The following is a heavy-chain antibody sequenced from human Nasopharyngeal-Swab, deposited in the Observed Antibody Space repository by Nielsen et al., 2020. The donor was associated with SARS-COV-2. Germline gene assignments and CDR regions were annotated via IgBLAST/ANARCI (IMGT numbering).Heavy chain of an antibody. CDR2: ISSSGGTN. J-gene: IGHJ5*02. V-gene: IGHV3-48*01. CDR3: ARCSGEYGTGS. CDR1: GFTFSIYN. D-gene: IGHD2/OR15-2a*01. Sequence: GESLKISCAASGFTFSIYNMNWVRQAPGKGLEWVAYISSSGGTNNYADSVRGRFTISRDNAKNSLYLQMNSLRAEDTAVYYCARCSGEYGTGSWGQGTLVTVSS.